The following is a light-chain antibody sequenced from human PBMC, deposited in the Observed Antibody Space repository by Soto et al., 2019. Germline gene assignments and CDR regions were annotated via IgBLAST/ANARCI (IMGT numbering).Light chain of an antibody. V-gene: IGLV1-40*01. CDR1: SSNIGAGYE. CDR2: ENN. CDR3: QSYDSSLSGYV. Sequence: QAVVTQPPSVSEAPGQRVTISCTGSSSNIGAGYEAHWYQQVPGTAPKLLIYENNNRPSGVPDRFSGSKSGTSASLAIIGLQAEDEAEYYCQSYDSSLSGYVFGTGTKLTVL. J-gene: IGLJ1*01.